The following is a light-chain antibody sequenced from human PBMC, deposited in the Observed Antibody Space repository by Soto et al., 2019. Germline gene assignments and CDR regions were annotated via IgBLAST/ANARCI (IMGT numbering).Light chain of an antibody. Sequence: QAVVIQASSMSGTPGQRVTISCSGSSSNIGSNTVNWYQQVPGTAPKLLIYGNHERPSGVPDRFSGSKSGTSASLAISGLQSEDEAEYYCAAGDDSLNGGVFGGGTKLTVL. CDR1: SSNIGSNT. CDR3: AAGDDSLNGGV. J-gene: IGLJ3*02. V-gene: IGLV1-44*01. CDR2: GNH.